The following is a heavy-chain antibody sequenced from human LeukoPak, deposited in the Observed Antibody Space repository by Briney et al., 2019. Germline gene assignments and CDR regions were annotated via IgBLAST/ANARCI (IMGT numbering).Heavy chain of an antibody. CDR1: GYSFTTYW. D-gene: IGHD1-7*01. J-gene: IGHJ6*02. V-gene: IGHV5-51*01. CDR2: INPDDSDT. CDR3: ARQLELQNYYGMDV. Sequence: GESLKISCKGSGYSFTTYWIGWVRQMPGKGLEWMRIINPDDSDTRYSPSFQGQVTISADKSISTAYLRWSSLKASDTALYYCARQLELQNYYGMDVWGQGTTVTVSS.